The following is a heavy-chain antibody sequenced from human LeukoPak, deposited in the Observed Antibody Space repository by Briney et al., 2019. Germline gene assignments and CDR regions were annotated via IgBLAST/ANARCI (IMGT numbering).Heavy chain of an antibody. D-gene: IGHD2-2*02. J-gene: IGHJ4*02. Sequence: GASVKVSCKASGGTFSSYAISWVRQAPGQGLEWMGGIIPIFGTANYAQKFQGRVTITTDESTSTAYMELSSLRSEDTAVYYCARAQISTRYCSSTSCYTGDYWGQGTLVTVSS. CDR3: ARAQISTRYCSSTSCYTGDY. V-gene: IGHV1-69*05. CDR2: IIPIFGTA. CDR1: GGTFSSYA.